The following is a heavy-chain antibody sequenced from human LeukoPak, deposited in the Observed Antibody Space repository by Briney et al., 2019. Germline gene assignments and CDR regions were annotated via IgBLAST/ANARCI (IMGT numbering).Heavy chain of an antibody. J-gene: IGHJ4*02. CDR1: GYTFTSYD. CDR2: ISAYNGNT. V-gene: IGHV1-18*01. D-gene: IGHD1-1*01. CDR3: ARIRPYNWNIDY. Sequence: ASVKVSCKASGYTFTSYDINWVRQAPGQGLEWMGWISAYNGNTNYAQNLQGRVTMTTDTSTSTAYMELRSLRSDDTAVYYCARIRPYNWNIDYWGQGTLVTVSS.